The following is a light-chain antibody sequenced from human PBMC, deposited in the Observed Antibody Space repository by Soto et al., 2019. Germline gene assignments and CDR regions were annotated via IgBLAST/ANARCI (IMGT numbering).Light chain of an antibody. CDR3: QQYNSYPWT. CDR2: KAS. Sequence: DIQMTQSPSTLSASVRDRVTITCRASQSIDSWLAWYQQKPGQAPKLLIYKASTLEPGVPSRFSGSGSGTDFSLTISGLQSDDFANYYCQQYNSYPWTFGQGTKVEV. CDR1: QSIDSW. J-gene: IGKJ1*01. V-gene: IGKV1-5*03.